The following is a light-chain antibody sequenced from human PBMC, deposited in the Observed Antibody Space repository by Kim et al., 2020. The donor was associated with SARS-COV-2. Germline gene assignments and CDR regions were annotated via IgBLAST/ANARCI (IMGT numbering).Light chain of an antibody. V-gene: IGKV1-33*01. CDR3: QQYDSLPYS. Sequence: SASVGDRVTLPCPASQDITNYLNWYQHKPGKAPKFLIYDASNLETGVPSRFSGKRSGTDFTFTISSLQPEDVATYFCQQYDSLPYSFGKGTKLDI. J-gene: IGKJ2*03. CDR2: DAS. CDR1: QDITNY.